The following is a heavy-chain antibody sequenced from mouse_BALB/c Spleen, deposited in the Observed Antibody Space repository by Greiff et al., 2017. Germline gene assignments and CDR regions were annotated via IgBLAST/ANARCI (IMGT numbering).Heavy chain of an antibody. V-gene: IGHV1-54*03. D-gene: IGHD2-3*01. J-gene: IGHJ4*01. CDR3: ARGNDGYYAMDY. Sequence: VQLQQSGAELVRPGTSVKVSCKASGYAFTNYLIEWVKQRPGQGLEWIGVINPGSGGTNYNEKFKGKATLTADKSSSTAYMQLSSLTSDDSAVYFCARGNDGYYAMDYWGQGTSVTVSS. CDR1: GYAFTNYL. CDR2: INPGSGGT.